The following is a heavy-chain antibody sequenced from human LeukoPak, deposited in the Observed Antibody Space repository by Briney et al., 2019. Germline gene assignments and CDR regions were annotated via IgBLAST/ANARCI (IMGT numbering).Heavy chain of an antibody. J-gene: IGHJ5*02. CDR3: ARERSGSYAFDP. CDR2: IYCSGST. Sequence: SQTLSLTCTVSGGSISSGGYYWSWIRQHPGKGLEWIGYIYCSGSTCYNPSLKSRVTISVDTSKNQFSLKLSSVTAADTAVYYCARERSGSYAFDPWGQGTLVTVSS. CDR1: GGSISSGGYY. V-gene: IGHV4-31*03. D-gene: IGHD1-26*01.